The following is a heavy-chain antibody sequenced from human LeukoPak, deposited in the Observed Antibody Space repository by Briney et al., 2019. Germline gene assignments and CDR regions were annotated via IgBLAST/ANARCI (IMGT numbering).Heavy chain of an antibody. CDR3: VREDTPATANY. V-gene: IGHV3-23*01. CDR2: IGGSGGST. Sequence: GGSLRLSCAASGFTFSSYAMSWVRQAPGKGLEWVSAIGGSGGSTYYADSVKGRFTISRDNSKNTLYLQMNSLRAEDTAVYYCVREDTPATANYWGQGTLVTISS. J-gene: IGHJ4*02. D-gene: IGHD2-21*02. CDR1: GFTFSSYA.